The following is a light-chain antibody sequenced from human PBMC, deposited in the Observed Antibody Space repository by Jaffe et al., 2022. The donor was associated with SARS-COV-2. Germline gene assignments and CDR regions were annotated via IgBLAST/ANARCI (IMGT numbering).Light chain of an antibody. CDR3: QQYNNWWT. Sequence: EIVMTQSPATLSVSPGERATLSCRASQNVNRNLAWYQQKPGQAPRLLIYGASTRATGIPARFAGGGSGTEFTLTISSLQSEDFAVYYCQQYNNWWTFGQGTKVEIK. J-gene: IGKJ1*01. CDR1: QNVNRN. CDR2: GAS. V-gene: IGKV3-15*01.